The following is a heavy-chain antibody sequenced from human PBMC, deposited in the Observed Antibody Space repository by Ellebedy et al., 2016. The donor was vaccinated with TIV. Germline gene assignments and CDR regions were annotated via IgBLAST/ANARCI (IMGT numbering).Heavy chain of an antibody. V-gene: IGHV4-61*08. D-gene: IGHD3-10*01. CDR1: GGSISSGGYY. Sequence: SETLSLTCTVSGGSISSGGYYWSWIRQPPGKGLEWIGEINHSGSTNYNPSLKSRVTISVDTSKNQFSLKLSSVTAADTAVYYCARVLYYGSGSSGFDYWGQGTLVTVSS. J-gene: IGHJ4*02. CDR2: INHSGST. CDR3: ARVLYYGSGSSGFDY.